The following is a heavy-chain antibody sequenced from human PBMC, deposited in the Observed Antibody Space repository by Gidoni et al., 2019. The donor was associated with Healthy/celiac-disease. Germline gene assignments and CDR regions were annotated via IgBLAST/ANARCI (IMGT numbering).Heavy chain of an antibody. D-gene: IGHD3-3*01. V-gene: IGHV1-8*01. CDR3: ARGVRFLEWPLVGNWFDP. Sequence: QVQLVQSGAEVKKPGASVKVSCKASGYTFTSYDINWVRQATGQGLEWMGWMNPNSGNTGYAQKFQGRVTMTRNTSISTAYMELSSLRSEDTAVYYCARGVRFLEWPLVGNWFDPWGQGTLVTVSS. J-gene: IGHJ5*02. CDR1: GYTFTSYD. CDR2: MNPNSGNT.